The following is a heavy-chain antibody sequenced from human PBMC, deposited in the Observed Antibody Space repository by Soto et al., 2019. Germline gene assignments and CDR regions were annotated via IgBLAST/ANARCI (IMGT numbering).Heavy chain of an antibody. Sequence: GGSLRLSCAASGFTFRNHAMHWVRQAPGKGLECLAVIAYDGSNAFYRDSVKGRFTISRDNSKNTLYLHMNSLRAEDTGVYYCARGDREDILVVVGARPGEYGIDIWGQGTTVTVSS. CDR2: IAYDGSNA. V-gene: IGHV3-30-3*01. J-gene: IGHJ6*02. CDR1: GFTFRNHA. D-gene: IGHD2-15*01. CDR3: ARGDREDILVVVGARPGEYGIDI.